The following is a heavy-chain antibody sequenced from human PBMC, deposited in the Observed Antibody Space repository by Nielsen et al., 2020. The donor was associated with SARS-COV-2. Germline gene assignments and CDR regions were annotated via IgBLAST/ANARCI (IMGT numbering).Heavy chain of an antibody. Sequence: SETLSLTCTVSGGSISSYYWSWIRQPPGKGLEWIGYIYYSGSTNYNPSLKSRVTISVDTSKNQFSLKLSSVTAADTAVYYCARSTRVTGNYYFDYWGQGTLVTVSS. CDR1: GGSISSYY. V-gene: IGHV4-59*01. D-gene: IGHD4-17*01. CDR3: ARSTRVTGNYYFDY. CDR2: IYYSGST. J-gene: IGHJ4*02.